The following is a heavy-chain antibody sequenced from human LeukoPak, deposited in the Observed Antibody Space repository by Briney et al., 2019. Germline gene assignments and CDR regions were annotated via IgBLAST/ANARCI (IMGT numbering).Heavy chain of an antibody. D-gene: IGHD4-23*01. V-gene: IGHV4-39*01. CDR1: GGSISSSSYY. CDR2: IYYSGST. Sequence: SETLSLTCTVSGGSISSSSYYWGWIRQPPGKGLEWIGSIYYSGSTYYNPSLKSRVTISVDTSKNQFSLKLSSVTAADTAVYYCARRLYGGNFYYYYMDVWGKGTTVTISS. J-gene: IGHJ6*03. CDR3: ARRLYGGNFYYYYMDV.